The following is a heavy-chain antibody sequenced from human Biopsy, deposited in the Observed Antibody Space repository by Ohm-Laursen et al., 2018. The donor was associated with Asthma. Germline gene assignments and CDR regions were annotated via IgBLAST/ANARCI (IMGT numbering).Heavy chain of an antibody. CDR1: GFMFRRFG. Sequence: RSLRLSCAASGFMFRRFGMHWVRQAPGKGLEWVAVISYDGNHKFYEDSVRGRFTISRDNSKNTLYLQMNSLRTEDTAVYYCAKRRGYSGHDNDYWGQGTLVSVSS. CDR2: ISYDGNHK. J-gene: IGHJ4*02. D-gene: IGHD5-12*01. V-gene: IGHV3-30*18. CDR3: AKRRGYSGHDNDY.